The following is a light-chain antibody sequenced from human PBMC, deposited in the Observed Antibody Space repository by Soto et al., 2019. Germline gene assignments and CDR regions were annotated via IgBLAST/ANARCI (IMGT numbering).Light chain of an antibody. V-gene: IGKV3D-20*02. CDR2: GAS. J-gene: IGKJ5*01. CDR3: QQRKNWQVT. CDR1: QSVSSTY. Sequence: EIVLTQSPGTLSLSPGERATLSCRASQSVSSTYLIWYQQKPGQAPRLLIYGASSRATGVPDRFSGGGSGTDFTLTISSLQSEDFAVYYCQQRKNWQVTFGQGTRLEI.